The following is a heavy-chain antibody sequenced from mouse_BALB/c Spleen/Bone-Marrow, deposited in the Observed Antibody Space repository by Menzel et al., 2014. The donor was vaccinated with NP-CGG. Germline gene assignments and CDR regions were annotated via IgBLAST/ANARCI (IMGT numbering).Heavy chain of an antibody. CDR1: GFTFSSFG. D-gene: IGHD1-1*01. CDR3: ARDYYGNIYFDY. J-gene: IGHJ2*01. Sequence: EVKVVESGGGLVQPGGSRKLSCAASGFTFSSFGMHWVRQAPEKGLEWVAYISSGSTTIYYADTVKGRFTISRDNPKNTLFLQMTSLRSEDTAIYYCARDYYGNIYFDYWGQGTTLTVSS. V-gene: IGHV5-17*02. CDR2: ISSGSTTI.